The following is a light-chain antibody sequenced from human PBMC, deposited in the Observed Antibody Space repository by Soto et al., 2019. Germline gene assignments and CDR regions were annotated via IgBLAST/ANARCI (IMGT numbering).Light chain of an antibody. CDR2: EDT. Sequence: SYELTQPPSVSVSPGQTASITCSGDKLGGRFVCWYQQKPGQSPVLVMYEDTKRPSGIPERFSRSNSGNTAILTISGTLAMDEADYYCQAWDSSNAVFGTGTKLTVL. V-gene: IGLV3-1*01. J-gene: IGLJ1*01. CDR1: KLGGRF. CDR3: QAWDSSNAV.